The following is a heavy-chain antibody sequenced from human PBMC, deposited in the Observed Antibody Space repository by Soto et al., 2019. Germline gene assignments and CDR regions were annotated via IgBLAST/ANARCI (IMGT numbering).Heavy chain of an antibody. CDR1: GFTFGDYA. D-gene: IGHD3-10*01. Sequence: GGSLRLSCTASGFTFGDYAMSWFRQAPGKGLEWVGFIRSKAYGGTTEYAASVKGRFTISRDDSKSIAYLQMNSLKTEDTAVYYCTRAALLWFGTTSYYFDYWGQGTLVTVSS. J-gene: IGHJ4*02. CDR3: TRAALLWFGTTSYYFDY. V-gene: IGHV3-49*03. CDR2: IRSKAYGGTT.